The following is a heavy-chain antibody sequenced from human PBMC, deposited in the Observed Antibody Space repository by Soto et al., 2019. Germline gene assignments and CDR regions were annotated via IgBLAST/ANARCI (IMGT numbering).Heavy chain of an antibody. CDR2: ISNSGST. Sequence: QVQLQESGPGLVKPSQTLSLTCTVSGGSISSVGYYWSWIRQHPGKGLEWIGYISNSGSTHYNPSLKSRITMSVDTSKHQFSLKLSSVTVADTAVYFCARETVGTIDRWGQGTLVTVSS. CDR3: ARETVGTIDR. V-gene: IGHV4-31*03. D-gene: IGHD5-12*01. CDR1: GGSISSVGYY. J-gene: IGHJ5*02.